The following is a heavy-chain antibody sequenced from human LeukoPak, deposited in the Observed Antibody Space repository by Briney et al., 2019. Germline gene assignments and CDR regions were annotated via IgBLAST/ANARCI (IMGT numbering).Heavy chain of an antibody. Sequence: GRSLRLSCAASGFTFSSYAMHWVRQAPGKGLEWVAVISYDGSNKYYADSVKGRFTISRDNSKNTLYLQMNSLRAEDTAVYYCARPSGDIVVVPAAGGPAAFDIWGQGTMVTVSS. CDR3: ARPSGDIVVVPAAGGPAAFDI. D-gene: IGHD2-2*01. V-gene: IGHV3-30-3*01. CDR2: ISYDGSNK. J-gene: IGHJ3*02. CDR1: GFTFSSYA.